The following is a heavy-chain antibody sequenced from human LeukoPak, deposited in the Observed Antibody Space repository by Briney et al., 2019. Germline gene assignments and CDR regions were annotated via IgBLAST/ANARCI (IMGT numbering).Heavy chain of an antibody. J-gene: IGHJ5*02. CDR2: IYYSGST. V-gene: IGHV4-59*01. Sequence: PSETLSLTCTVSGGSISSYYWSWIRQPPGKGLEWIGYIYYSGSTNYNPSLKSRVTISVDTPKNQFSLKLSSVTAADTAVYYCARSTYYDFWSGPPQSGGLWLDPWGQGTLVTVSS. D-gene: IGHD3-3*01. CDR1: GGSISSYY. CDR3: ARSTYYDFWSGPPQSGGLWLDP.